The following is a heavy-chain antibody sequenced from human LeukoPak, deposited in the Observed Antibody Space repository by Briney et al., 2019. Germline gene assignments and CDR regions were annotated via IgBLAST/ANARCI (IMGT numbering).Heavy chain of an antibody. CDR1: GFTFSDYA. CDR3: VRIAAAGYFYYYYMDV. CDR2: ISYDGSNK. D-gene: IGHD6-13*01. V-gene: IGHV3-30*01. Sequence: GGSLRLSCAASGFTFSDYAMHWVRQAPGKGLEWVAVISYDGSNKYYADSVKGRFTISRDNSKNKLYLQMNSLRAEHTAVYYCVRIAAAGYFYYYYMDVWGKGTTVTVSS. J-gene: IGHJ6*03.